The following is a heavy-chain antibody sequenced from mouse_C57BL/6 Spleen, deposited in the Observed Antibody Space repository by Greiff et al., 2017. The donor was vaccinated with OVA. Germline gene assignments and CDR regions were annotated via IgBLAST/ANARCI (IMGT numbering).Heavy chain of an antibody. CDR1: EYEFPSHD. CDR2: INSDGGST. Sequence: EVMLVESGGGLVQPGESLKLSCESNEYEFPSHDMSWVRKTPEKRLELVAAINSDGGSTYYPDTMERRFIISRDNTKKTLYLQMSSLRSEDTALYYCARHASYYEYDGYAMDYWGQGTSVTVSS. CDR3: ARHASYYEYDGYAMDY. V-gene: IGHV5-2*01. J-gene: IGHJ4*01. D-gene: IGHD2-4*01.